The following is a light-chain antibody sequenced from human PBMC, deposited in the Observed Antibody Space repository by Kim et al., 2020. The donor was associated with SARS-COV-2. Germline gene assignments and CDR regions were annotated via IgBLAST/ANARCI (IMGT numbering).Light chain of an antibody. CDR2: DAS. V-gene: IGKV1D-13*01. Sequence: GDRGTITWRASQGISTASAWDQQKPRKGPKLLIYDASGLESGVPSRFSGSGSGADFTLTISSLQPEDGATYYCEQIHNYRWTFGQGTKA. CDR1: QGISTA. J-gene: IGKJ1*01. CDR3: EQIHNYRWT.